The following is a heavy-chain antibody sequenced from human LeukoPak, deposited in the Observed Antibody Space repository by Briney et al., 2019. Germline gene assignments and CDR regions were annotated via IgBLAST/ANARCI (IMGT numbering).Heavy chain of an antibody. Sequence: PSETLSLTCTVSDYSISSGYYWGWFRQTPGRGLEWIASISHSGSPYYNPSLKSRVTISEDLSRNVFSLTLNSVTAADAAVYYCAREGRENIAIGVDWGQGALVTVSS. CDR1: DYSISSGYY. J-gene: IGHJ4*02. CDR3: AREGRENIAIGVD. V-gene: IGHV4-38-2*02. CDR2: ISHSGSP. D-gene: IGHD3-16*02.